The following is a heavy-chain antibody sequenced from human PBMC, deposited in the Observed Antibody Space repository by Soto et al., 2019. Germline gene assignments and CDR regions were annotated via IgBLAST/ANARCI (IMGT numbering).Heavy chain of an antibody. CDR3: ATDSSGYYSFDI. CDR1: GYTFTSYY. D-gene: IGHD3-22*01. CDR2: INPSGGST. J-gene: IGHJ3*02. Sequence: QVQLVQSGAEVKKPGASVKVSCKASGYTFTSYYMHWVRQAPGQGLEWMGIINPSGGSTSYAQKFHGRVTMTRDTYTSTVYMELSSLRSEDTAVYYCATDSSGYYSFDIWGQGTLVPGSS. V-gene: IGHV1-46*01.